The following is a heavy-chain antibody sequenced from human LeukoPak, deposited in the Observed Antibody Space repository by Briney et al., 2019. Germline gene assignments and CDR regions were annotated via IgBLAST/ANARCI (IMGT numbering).Heavy chain of an antibody. V-gene: IGHV3-7*03. CDR1: GLTFSNYW. Sequence: GGSLRLSCAASGLTFSNYWMSWVRQAPGKGLEWVANIKHDGSERYYVDSAKGRFTISRDNSKNTLYLQMNSLRAEDTAVYYCAKEALYNWNYDAFDIWGQGTMVTVSS. CDR3: AKEALYNWNYDAFDI. CDR2: IKHDGSER. J-gene: IGHJ3*02. D-gene: IGHD1-7*01.